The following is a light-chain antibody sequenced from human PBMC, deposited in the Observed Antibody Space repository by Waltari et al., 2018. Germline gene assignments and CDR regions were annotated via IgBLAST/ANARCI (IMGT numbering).Light chain of an antibody. CDR1: SSHIGPYNF. Sequence: QSALTQPASVSGSPGQSITISCAGTSSHIGPYNFVPWYQQHPGKSPKLIIYDFSNRPSGVSDRFSGSKSGNTASLTISGLQADDEATYYCNSYTTGSSLTVIFGGGTKLTVL. CDR3: NSYTTGSSLTVI. V-gene: IGLV2-14*01. CDR2: DFS. J-gene: IGLJ2*01.